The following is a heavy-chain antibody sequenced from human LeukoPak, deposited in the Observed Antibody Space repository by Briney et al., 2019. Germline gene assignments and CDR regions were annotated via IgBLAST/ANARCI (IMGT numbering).Heavy chain of an antibody. CDR2: IYYSGST. J-gene: IGHJ6*03. CDR3: ARTIFGVVRYYYYMDV. D-gene: IGHD3-3*01. Sequence: PSETLSLTCTVSGGSISSHYWSWIRQPPGKGLEWIGYIYYSGSTNYNPSLKSRVTISVVTSKNQFSLKLSSVTAADTAVYYCARTIFGVVRYYYYMDVWGKGTTVTVSS. V-gene: IGHV4-59*11. CDR1: GGSISSHY.